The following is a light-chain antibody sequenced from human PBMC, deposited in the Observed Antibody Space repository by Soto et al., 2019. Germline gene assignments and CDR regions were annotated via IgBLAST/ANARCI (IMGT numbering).Light chain of an antibody. Sequence: EIVMTQSPATLSVSPGERATLSCRASQSVSSGLAWYQQRPGQAPRLLIYDTSTRATGIPARFSGSGSGTEFTLTISSLQSEDFAVYYCQQYNNWPPVLTFGGGTKVEI. V-gene: IGKV3-15*01. J-gene: IGKJ4*01. CDR1: QSVSSG. CDR2: DTS. CDR3: QQYNNWPPVLT.